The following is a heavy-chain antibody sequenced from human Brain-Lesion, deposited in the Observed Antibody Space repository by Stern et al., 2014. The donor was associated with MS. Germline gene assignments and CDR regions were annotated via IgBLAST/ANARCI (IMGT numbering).Heavy chain of an antibody. Sequence: VQLVESGPGLVKPSQTLSLTCTVSGGSISSDNYYWTWIRQPPGQGLEWIGHIYYSGTTYYNPSLKSRVSITVDTSKNLFSLRLSSVTAADTAVYYCARDHFTTSLDVWGHGTTVTV. J-gene: IGHJ6*02. CDR2: IYYSGTT. V-gene: IGHV4-31*03. CDR1: GGSISSDNYY. D-gene: IGHD2-2*01. CDR3: ARDHFTTSLDV.